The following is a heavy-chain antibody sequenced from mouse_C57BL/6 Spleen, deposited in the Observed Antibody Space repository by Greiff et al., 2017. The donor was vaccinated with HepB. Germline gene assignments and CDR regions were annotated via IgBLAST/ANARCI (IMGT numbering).Heavy chain of an antibody. CDR3: ARPPYYYGSSYSYYYAMDY. CDR1: GYTFTSYW. D-gene: IGHD1-1*01. Sequence: QVQLQQPGAELVKPGASVKLSCKASGYTFTSYWMHWVKQRPGQGLEWIGMIHPNSGSTNYNEKFKSKATLTVDKSSSTAYMQLSSLTSEDSAVYYCARPPYYYGSSYSYYYAMDYWGQGTSVTVSS. CDR2: IHPNSGST. V-gene: IGHV1-64*01. J-gene: IGHJ4*01.